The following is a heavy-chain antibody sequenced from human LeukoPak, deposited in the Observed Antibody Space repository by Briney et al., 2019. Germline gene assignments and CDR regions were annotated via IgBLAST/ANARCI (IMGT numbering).Heavy chain of an antibody. V-gene: IGHV3-23*01. CDR1: GFTFSSYA. Sequence: PGGSLRLSCAASGFTFSSYAMSWVRQAPGKGLEWVSATSGSGGSTYYADSVKGRFTISRDNSKNTLYLQMNSLRAEDTAVYYCAKVLSDYYDSSGDYWGQGTLVTVSP. CDR3: AKVLSDYYDSSGDY. J-gene: IGHJ4*02. CDR2: TSGSGGST. D-gene: IGHD3-22*01.